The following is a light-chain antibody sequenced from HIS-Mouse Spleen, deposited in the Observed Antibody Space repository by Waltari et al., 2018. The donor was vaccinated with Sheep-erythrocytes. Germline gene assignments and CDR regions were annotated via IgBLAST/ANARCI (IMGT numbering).Light chain of an antibody. J-gene: IGLJ3*02. CDR2: EVS. V-gene: IGLV2-8*01. CDR1: SSYVGGYNY. CDR3: SSYAGSNNWV. Sequence: QSALTQPPSASGSPGQSVTISCTGTSSYVGGYNYVSWYQQHPGKAPKLMIYEVSKRPSGVPDRFSGSKSGNTASMTVYGLQAEDEADYYCSSYAGSNNWVFGGGTKLTVL.